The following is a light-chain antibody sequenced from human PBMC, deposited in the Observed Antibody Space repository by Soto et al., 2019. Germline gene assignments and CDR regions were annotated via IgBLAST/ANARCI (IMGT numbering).Light chain of an antibody. J-gene: IGLJ1*01. CDR1: SSDVGAYNS. CDR3: SSYAGSNNLV. Sequence: QSALTQPPSASGSSGQSVTISCTGTSSDVGAYNSVSWYQQHPGKAPKLMIYEVSKRPSGVPDRFSGSKSGNTASLTVSGLQAEDEADYYCSSYAGSNNLVFGTGTKLTVL. CDR2: EVS. V-gene: IGLV2-8*01.